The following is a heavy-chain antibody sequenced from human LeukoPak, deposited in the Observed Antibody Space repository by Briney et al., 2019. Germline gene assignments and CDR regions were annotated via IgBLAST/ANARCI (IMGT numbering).Heavy chain of an antibody. CDR3: ARRLRFLEWLFDY. Sequence: GESLKISCKGSGYSFTSYWIGWVRQMPGKGLEWMGIIYPGDSDTRYSPSFQGQVAISADKSISTAYLQWSSLRASDTAMYYCARRLRFLEWLFDYWGQGTLVTVSS. CDR1: GYSFTSYW. J-gene: IGHJ4*02. CDR2: IYPGDSDT. V-gene: IGHV5-51*01. D-gene: IGHD3-3*01.